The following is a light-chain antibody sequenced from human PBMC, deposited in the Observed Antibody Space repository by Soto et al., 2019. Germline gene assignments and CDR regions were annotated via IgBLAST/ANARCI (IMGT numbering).Light chain of an antibody. CDR1: QTIFYSSNRKDY. Sequence: DIVMTQSPDSLAVSLGERATINCRSSQTIFYSSNRKDYLAWYQQKPGQPPRVLIYWASTRESAVPDRLGGSGFGSDITLTISTLHAEDLAVYYDHQYSTSPWTVGQRTKVESK. V-gene: IGKV4-1*01. J-gene: IGKJ1*01. CDR3: HQYSTSPWT. CDR2: WAS.